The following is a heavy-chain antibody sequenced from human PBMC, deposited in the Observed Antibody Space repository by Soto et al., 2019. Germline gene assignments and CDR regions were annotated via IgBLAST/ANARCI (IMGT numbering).Heavy chain of an antibody. CDR3: ARDYDILTGYYTPTPHDAFDM. V-gene: IGHV3-11*01. J-gene: IGHJ3*02. Sequence: GGSLRLSCAASGFTFSDYYMSWIRQAPGKGLEWVSYISSSGSTIYYADSVKGRFTISRDNAKNSLYLQMNSLRAEDTAVYYCARDYDILTGYYTPTPHDAFDMRGHRTMVTVS. CDR1: GFTFSDYY. D-gene: IGHD3-9*01. CDR2: ISSSGSTI.